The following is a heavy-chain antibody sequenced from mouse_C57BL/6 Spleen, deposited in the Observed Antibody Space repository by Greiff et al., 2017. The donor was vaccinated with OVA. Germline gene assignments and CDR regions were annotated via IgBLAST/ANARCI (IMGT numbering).Heavy chain of an antibody. Sequence: VQLQQSGAELVKPGASVKISCKASGYTLTDYYINWVKQRPGQGLEWIGKIGPGSGSTYYNEKFKGKATLTADKSSSTAYMQLSSLTSEDSAVYFCARRDSSGYVRAGYAMDYWGQGTSVTVSS. D-gene: IGHD3-2*02. J-gene: IGHJ4*01. V-gene: IGHV1-77*01. CDR3: ARRDSSGYVRAGYAMDY. CDR1: GYTLTDYY. CDR2: IGPGSGST.